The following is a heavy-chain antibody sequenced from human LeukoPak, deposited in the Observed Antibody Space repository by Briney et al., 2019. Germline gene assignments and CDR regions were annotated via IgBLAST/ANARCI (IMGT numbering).Heavy chain of an antibody. D-gene: IGHD2-2*03. J-gene: IGHJ6*02. Sequence: GASVKVSCKASGFTXTSSAMQGVRQARGQRLEWIGWIVVGSGNTKYAQKLQERVTITRDMSTSTAYMELSSLRSEDTAVYYCAAVDYFYGMDVWGQGTTVTVSS. V-gene: IGHV1-58*02. CDR1: GFTXTSSA. CDR3: AAVDYFYGMDV. CDR2: IVVGSGNT.